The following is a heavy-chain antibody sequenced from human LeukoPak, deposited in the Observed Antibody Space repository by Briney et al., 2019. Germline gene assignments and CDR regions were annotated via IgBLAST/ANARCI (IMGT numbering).Heavy chain of an antibody. CDR2: IYHSGST. Sequence: SETLSLTCTVSGGSISSGGYYWSWIRQPPGKGLEWIGYIYHSGSTYYNPSLKSRVTISVDRSKNQFSLKLSSVTAADTAVYYCARDLGGSPISDAFDIWGQGTMVTVSS. V-gene: IGHV4-30-2*01. CDR1: GGSISSGGYY. D-gene: IGHD1-26*01. CDR3: ARDLGGSPISDAFDI. J-gene: IGHJ3*02.